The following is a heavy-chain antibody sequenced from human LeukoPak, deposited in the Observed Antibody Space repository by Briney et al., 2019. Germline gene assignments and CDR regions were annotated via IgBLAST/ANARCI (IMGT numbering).Heavy chain of an antibody. CDR3: AATGPTLLWFGEEYYYGMDV. CDR1: GGSISSYY. J-gene: IGHJ6*02. Sequence: SETLSLTCTVSGGSISSYYWSWIRQPAGKGLEWIGRIYTSGSTNYNPSLKSRVTMPVDTSKNQFSLKLSSVTAADTAVYYCAATGPTLLWFGEEYYYGMDVWGQGTTVTVSS. D-gene: IGHD3-10*01. CDR2: IYTSGST. V-gene: IGHV4-4*07.